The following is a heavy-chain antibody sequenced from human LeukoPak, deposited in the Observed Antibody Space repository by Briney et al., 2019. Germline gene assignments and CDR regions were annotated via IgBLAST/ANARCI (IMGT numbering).Heavy chain of an antibody. CDR2: IYYSGST. J-gene: IGHJ4*02. CDR1: GGSISSYY. V-gene: IGHV4-59*01. Sequence: SETLSLTCTVSGGSISSYYWSWIRQPPGKGLEWIGYIYYSGSTNYNPSLKSRVTISVDTSKNQFSLKLSSVTAADTAVYYCAREGYSSSWHTSIDYWGQGTLVTVSS. D-gene: IGHD6-13*01. CDR3: AREGYSSSWHTSIDY.